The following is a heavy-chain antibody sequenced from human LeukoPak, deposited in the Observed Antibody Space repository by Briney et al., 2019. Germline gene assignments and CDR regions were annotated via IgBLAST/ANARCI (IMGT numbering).Heavy chain of an antibody. D-gene: IGHD6-6*01. CDR3: AVRPGDYYYYFGMDV. CDR2: IIPILGIA. Sequence: VASVKVSCKASGGTFSSYAIRWVRQAPGQGLEWMGRIIPILGIANYAQKFQGRVTITADKSTSTAYMELSSLRSEDTAVYYCAVRPGDYYYYFGMDVWGQGTTVTVSS. CDR1: GGTFSSYA. J-gene: IGHJ6*02. V-gene: IGHV1-69*04.